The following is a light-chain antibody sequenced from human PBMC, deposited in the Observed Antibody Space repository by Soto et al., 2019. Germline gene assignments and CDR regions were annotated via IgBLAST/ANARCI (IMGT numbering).Light chain of an antibody. CDR1: QSVSSTY. CDR3: QQHGSSQT. V-gene: IGKV3-20*01. CDR2: GAS. Sequence: EIVLTQSPGTLSLSPGERAALSCRASQSVSSTYLAWYQQKPGQAPRLLIYGASSRATGIPDRFIGSGSGTDFTLTISRLETEDFAVYYGQQHGSSQTFGGGTKVEIK. J-gene: IGKJ4*01.